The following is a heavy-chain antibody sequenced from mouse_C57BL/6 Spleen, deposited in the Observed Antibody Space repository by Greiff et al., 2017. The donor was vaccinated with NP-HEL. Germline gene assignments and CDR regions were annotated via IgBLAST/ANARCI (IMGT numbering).Heavy chain of an antibody. CDR1: GYAFSSSW. Sequence: LVESGPELVKPGASVKISCKASGYAFSSSWMNWVKQRPGKGLEWIGRIYPGDGDTNYNGKFKGKATLTADKSSSTAYMQLSSLTSEDSAVYFCARGGDGYYVFAYWGQGTLVTVSA. D-gene: IGHD2-3*01. CDR3: ARGGDGYYVFAY. V-gene: IGHV1-82*01. J-gene: IGHJ3*01. CDR2: IYPGDGDT.